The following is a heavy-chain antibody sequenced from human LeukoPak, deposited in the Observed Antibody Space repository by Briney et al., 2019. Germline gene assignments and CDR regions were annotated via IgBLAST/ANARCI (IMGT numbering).Heavy chain of an antibody. CDR3: ARDRSFGYSSSWGNWFDP. D-gene: IGHD6-13*01. CDR1: GFTFSSYW. Sequence: GGSLRLSCAASGFTFSSYWMSWVRQAPGKGLEWVANIKQDGSEKYYVDSVKGRFTISRDNAKNSLYLQMNSLRAEDTAVYYCARDRSFGYSSSWGNWFDPWGQGTLVTVSS. CDR2: IKQDGSEK. V-gene: IGHV3-7*01. J-gene: IGHJ5*02.